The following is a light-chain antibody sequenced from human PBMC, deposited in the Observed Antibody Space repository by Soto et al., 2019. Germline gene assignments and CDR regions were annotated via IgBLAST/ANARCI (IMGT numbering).Light chain of an antibody. CDR1: QGISNF. Sequence: DIQMTQSTSSLSASVGDRVTITCRASQGISNFLAWYQQKPGKVPKLMISAASTLQSGVPSRFSGSGSGTDFNLNITSLPPEDVAPYYCQKYSSVITFGQGTRLEIK. CDR3: QKYSSVIT. J-gene: IGKJ5*01. CDR2: AAS. V-gene: IGKV1-27*01.